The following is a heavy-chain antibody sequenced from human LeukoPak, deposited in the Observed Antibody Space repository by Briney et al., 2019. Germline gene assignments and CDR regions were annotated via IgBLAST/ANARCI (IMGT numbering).Heavy chain of an antibody. CDR2: ISGSGGST. CDR3: AKDIDEGSGWNY. J-gene: IGHJ4*02. V-gene: IGHV3-23*01. D-gene: IGHD6-19*01. Sequence: GGSLRLSCAASGFTFSSYAMSWVRQAPGKGLEWVSAISGSGGSTYYADSVKGRFAISRDNSKNTLYLQMNSLRAEDTAVYYCAKDIDEGSGWNYWGQGTLVTVSS. CDR1: GFTFSSYA.